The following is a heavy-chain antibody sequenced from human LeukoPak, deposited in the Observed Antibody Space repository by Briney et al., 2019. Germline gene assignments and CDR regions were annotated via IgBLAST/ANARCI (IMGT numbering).Heavy chain of an antibody. CDR3: TRWTYGYGDY. J-gene: IGHJ4*02. V-gene: IGHV3-49*03. CDR2: IESKTDGGTT. CDR1: GFTFGDYA. Sequence: GGSLRLSCTASGFTFGDYAMSWFRQAPGKGLEWVGRIESKTDGGTTEYAASVKGRFTISRDDSKSIAYLQMNSLKTEDTAVYYCTRWTYGYGDYWGQGSLVTVSS. D-gene: IGHD5-18*01.